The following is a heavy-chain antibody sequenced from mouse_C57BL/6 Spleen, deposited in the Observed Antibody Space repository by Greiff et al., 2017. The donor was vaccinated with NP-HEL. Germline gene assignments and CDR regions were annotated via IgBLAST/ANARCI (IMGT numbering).Heavy chain of an antibody. CDR3: AGYSNYKGGYYAMDY. D-gene: IGHD2-5*01. Sequence: VQLQQSGPELVKPGASVKISCKASGYTFTDYYMNWVKQSHGKSLEWIGDINPNNGGTSYNQKFKGKATLTVDKSSSTAYMELRSLTSEDSAVYYCAGYSNYKGGYYAMDYWGQGTSVTVSS. V-gene: IGHV1-26*01. CDR2: INPNNGGT. J-gene: IGHJ4*01. CDR1: GYTFTDYY.